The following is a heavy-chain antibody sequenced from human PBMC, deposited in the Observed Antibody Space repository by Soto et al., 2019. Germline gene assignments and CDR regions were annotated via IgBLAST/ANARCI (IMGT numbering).Heavy chain of an antibody. CDR2: IGSSDNII. CDR1: GFTFSDYY. CDR3: ARDLGYYESCGYFDY. J-gene: IGHJ4*02. D-gene: IGHD3-22*01. Sequence: GGSLRLSCAASGFTFSDYYMSWIRQAPGKGLEWVSYIGSSDNIIYYADSVKGRFTISRDNAKNSLYLQMNSLRAEDTAVYYCARDLGYYESCGYFDYWGQGTMVTVSS. V-gene: IGHV3-11*01.